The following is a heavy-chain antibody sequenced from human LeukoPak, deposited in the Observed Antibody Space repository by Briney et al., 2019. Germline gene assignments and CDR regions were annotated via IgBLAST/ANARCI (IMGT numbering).Heavy chain of an antibody. CDR2: INHSGST. Sequence: PSGTLSLTCAVYGGSFSGYYWSWIRQPPGKGLEWIGEINHSGSTNYNPSLKSRVTISVDTSKNQFSLKLSSVTAADTAVYYCARSQGSSGLALAGVFDYWGQGTLVTVSS. CDR1: GGSFSGYY. V-gene: IGHV4-34*01. J-gene: IGHJ4*02. D-gene: IGHD3-22*01. CDR3: ARSQGSSGLALAGVFDY.